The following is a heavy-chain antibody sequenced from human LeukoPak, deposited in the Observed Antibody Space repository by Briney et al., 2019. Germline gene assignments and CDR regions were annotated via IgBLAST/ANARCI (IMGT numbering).Heavy chain of an antibody. CDR1: DGSISSGDYY. Sequence: PSETLSLTCTVSDGSISSGDYYWSWIRQPPGKGLEWIGYIYYSGSTYYNPSLKSRVTISVDTSKNQFSLKLSSVTAADTAVSYCAGREDYFDYWGQGALVTVSS. CDR3: AGREDYFDY. V-gene: IGHV4-30-4*01. D-gene: IGHD3-10*01. J-gene: IGHJ4*02. CDR2: IYYSGST.